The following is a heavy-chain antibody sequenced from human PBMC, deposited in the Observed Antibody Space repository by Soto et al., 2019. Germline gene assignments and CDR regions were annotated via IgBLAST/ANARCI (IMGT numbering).Heavy chain of an antibody. V-gene: IGHV3-49*04. J-gene: IGHJ3*02. D-gene: IGHD3-22*01. CDR3: TRERLYYDSSGYRPRPLLDAFDI. CDR1: GSTFGDYA. CDR2: IRSKAYGGTT. Sequence: LRLSCTASGSTFGDYAMSWVRQAPGKGLEWVGFIRSKAYGGTTEYAASVKGRFTISRDDSKSIAYLQMNSLKTEDTAVYYCTRERLYYDSSGYRPRPLLDAFDIWGQGTMVTVSS.